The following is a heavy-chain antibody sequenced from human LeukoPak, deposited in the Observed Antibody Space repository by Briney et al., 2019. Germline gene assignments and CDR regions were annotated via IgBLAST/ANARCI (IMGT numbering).Heavy chain of an antibody. J-gene: IGHJ3*02. D-gene: IGHD6-13*01. CDR1: GDSVSSNSAA. Sequence: SQTLSLTCAISGDSVSSNSAAWNWIRQSPSRGLEWLGRTYYRSKWYNDYAVSVKSRITINPDTSKNQFSLKLSSVTAADTAVYYCARVGSSSWYRRDAFDIWGQGTMVTVSS. V-gene: IGHV6-1*01. CDR3: ARVGSSSWYRRDAFDI. CDR2: TYYRSKWYN.